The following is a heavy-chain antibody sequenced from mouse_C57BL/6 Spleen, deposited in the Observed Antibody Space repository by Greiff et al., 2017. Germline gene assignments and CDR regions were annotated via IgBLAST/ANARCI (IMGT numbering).Heavy chain of an antibody. CDR2: IYPGDGDT. Sequence: VKLQESGAELVKPGASVKISCKASGYAFSSYWMNWVKQRPGKGLEWIGQIYPGDGDTNYNGKFKGKATLTADKSSSTAYMQLSSLTSEDSAVYFCARRGGIFYAMGYWGQGTSVTVSS. CDR3: ARRGGIFYAMGY. J-gene: IGHJ4*01. V-gene: IGHV1-80*01. CDR1: GYAFSSYW.